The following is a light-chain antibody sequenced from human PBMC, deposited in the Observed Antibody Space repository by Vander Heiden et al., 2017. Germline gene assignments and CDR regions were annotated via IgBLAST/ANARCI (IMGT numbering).Light chain of an antibody. CDR1: NIGSKN. Sequence: SYELTQQLSVSVALGQTARITCGGNNIGSKNVHWYQQKPGQAPVLVIYRDSNRPSGIPERFSGSNSGNTATLTISRAQAGDEADYYCQVWDSSSRVFGGGTKLTVL. CDR3: QVWDSSSRV. J-gene: IGLJ3*02. CDR2: RDS. V-gene: IGLV3-9*01.